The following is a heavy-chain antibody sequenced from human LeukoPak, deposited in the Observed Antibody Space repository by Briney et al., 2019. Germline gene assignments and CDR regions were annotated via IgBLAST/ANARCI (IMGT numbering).Heavy chain of an antibody. V-gene: IGHV4-34*01. Sequence: SETLSLTCAVYGGSFSGYYWNWIRQPPGKGLEWIGEINHSGSTNYNPSLKSRVIISADTSKKQISLKLSSVTAADTAVYYCARRVLLWFGELGAPMDVWGKGTTVTVSS. CDR2: INHSGST. CDR3: ARRVLLWFGELGAPMDV. CDR1: GGSFSGYY. D-gene: IGHD3-10*01. J-gene: IGHJ6*04.